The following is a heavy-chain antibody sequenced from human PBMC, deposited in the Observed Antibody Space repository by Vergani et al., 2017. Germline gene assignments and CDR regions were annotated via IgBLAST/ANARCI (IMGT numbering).Heavy chain of an antibody. V-gene: IGHV3-23*01. D-gene: IGHD6-19*01. J-gene: IGHJ4*02. CDR2: ISGSGGST. Sequence: EVQLLESGGGLVQPGGSLRLSCVASGFTFSSYAMSWVRQAPGKGLEWVSAISGSGGSTYYADSVKGRFTISRDNSKNTLYLQMNSLRAEDTAVYYCAKGGAVAGTSGMGFDYWGQGTLVTVSS. CDR1: GFTFSSYA. CDR3: AKGGAVAGTSGMGFDY.